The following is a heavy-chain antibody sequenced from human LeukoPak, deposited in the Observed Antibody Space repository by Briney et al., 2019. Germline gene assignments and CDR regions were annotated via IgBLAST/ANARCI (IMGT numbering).Heavy chain of an antibody. D-gene: IGHD2-2*01. CDR2: ISDSGSVT. J-gene: IGHJ4*02. V-gene: IGHV3-23*01. Sequence: GGSLRLSCAASGFTFTNNFMTWVRQAPGKGLEWVSSISDSGSVTYYMDSVRGRFTISRDNSKNTLYLQMNSLRAEDKAVYYCTGPGYGSPISNFDYWGQGTLVIVSS. CDR1: GFTFTNNF. CDR3: TGPGYGSPISNFDY.